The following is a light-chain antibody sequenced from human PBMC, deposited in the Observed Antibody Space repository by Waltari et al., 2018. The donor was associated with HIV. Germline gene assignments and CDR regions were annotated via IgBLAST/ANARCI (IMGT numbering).Light chain of an antibody. CDR1: QSVSSN. Sequence: EIVMTQSPTTLSVSPGERATLSCGPSQSVSSNLAWYQQKPGQAPRLLIYCASTRVTGIPARFSGSGSGTAFTLTISSLQSEDFAIYYCQQYNNWPPLTFGGGTKVEIK. J-gene: IGKJ4*01. CDR3: QQYNNWPPLT. CDR2: CAS. V-gene: IGKV3-15*01.